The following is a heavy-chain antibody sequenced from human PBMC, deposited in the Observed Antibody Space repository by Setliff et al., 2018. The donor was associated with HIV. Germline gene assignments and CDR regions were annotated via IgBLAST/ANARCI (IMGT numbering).Heavy chain of an antibody. Sequence: SETLSLTCAVYGGSFSDYYWTWIRQSPGKGLEWIGEINHRGSANYNPSLKSRVTVSVDTSKNQFSLKLGSVTAADTAVYYCARESPSSSWFYFDFWGQGTLVTVSS. CDR1: GGSFSDYY. CDR3: ARESPSSSWFYFDF. J-gene: IGHJ4*02. D-gene: IGHD6-13*01. CDR2: INHRGSA. V-gene: IGHV4-34*01.